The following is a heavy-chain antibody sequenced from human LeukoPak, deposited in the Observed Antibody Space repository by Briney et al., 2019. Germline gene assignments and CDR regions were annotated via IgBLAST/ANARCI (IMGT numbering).Heavy chain of an antibody. CDR1: GFTFSSYW. V-gene: IGHV3-74*01. D-gene: IGHD3-3*01. CDR3: ARVWAYDFWSGYDY. CDR2: INSDGSST. Sequence: GGSLRLSCAAPGFTFSSYWMHWVRQAPGKGLVWVSRINSDGSSTSYADSVKGRFTISRDNAKNTLYLQMNSLRAEDTAVYYRARVWAYDFWSGYDYWGQGTLVTVSS. J-gene: IGHJ4*02.